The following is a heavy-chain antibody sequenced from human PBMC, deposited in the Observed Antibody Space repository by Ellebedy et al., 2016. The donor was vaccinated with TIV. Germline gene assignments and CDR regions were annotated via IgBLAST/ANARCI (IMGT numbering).Heavy chain of an antibody. V-gene: IGHV5-51*01. D-gene: IGHD1-26*01. CDR2: IYPDDFET. J-gene: IGHJ4*02. CDR3: ARLVIGSVGATDY. CDR1: GYRFTTYW. Sequence: GGSLRLXXRTSGYRFTTYWIAWVRQMPGKGLEWMGSIYPDDFETKYSPSFQGQVTISADKSVTTAYLQWSNLTASDTAMYYCARLVIGSVGATDYWGQGTLVTVSS.